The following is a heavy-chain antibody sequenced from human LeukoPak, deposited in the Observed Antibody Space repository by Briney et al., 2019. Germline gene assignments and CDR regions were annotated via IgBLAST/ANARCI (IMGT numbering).Heavy chain of an antibody. CDR3: ARDGGGGRYCSSTSCPLAGTVYYYMDV. V-gene: IGHV3-21*01. CDR2: ISSSSCYI. J-gene: IGHJ6*03. D-gene: IGHD2-2*01. Sequence: PGGSLRLSCAASGFTFNTYSMNWVRQAPGKGLEWVSSISSSSCYIYYADSVKGRFTISRDNDKNSLYLQMNSLRAEDTAVYYCARDGGGGRYCSSTSCPLAGTVYYYMDVWGKGTTVTVSS. CDR1: GFTFNTYS.